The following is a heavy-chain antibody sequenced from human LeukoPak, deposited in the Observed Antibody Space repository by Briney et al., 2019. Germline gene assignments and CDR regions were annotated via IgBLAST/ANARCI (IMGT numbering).Heavy chain of an antibody. J-gene: IGHJ4*02. V-gene: IGHV3-21*01. Sequence: GGTLRLSCAASGFTFSSYGMSWVRQVPGKGLEWVSCISGGSGSSSYIYYADSVKGRFTISRDNAKNSLYLQMSSLRAEDTAVYYCARASGGVSGYDLYYLDYWGQGTLVTVSS. CDR2: ISGGSGSSSYI. CDR1: GFTFSSYG. D-gene: IGHD5-12*01. CDR3: ARASGGVSGYDLYYLDY.